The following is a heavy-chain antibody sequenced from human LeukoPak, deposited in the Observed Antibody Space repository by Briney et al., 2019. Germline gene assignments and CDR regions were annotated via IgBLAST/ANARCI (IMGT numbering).Heavy chain of an antibody. Sequence: GASVKVSCKASGYTFTSYGISWVRQAPGQGLEWMGWISAYNGNTNYAQKLQGRVTMTTDTSTSTAYMELRSLRSDDTAVYYCATTYYYDSSGYWEYYFDYWGQGTLVTVSS. CDR1: GYTFTSYG. CDR2: ISAYNGNT. J-gene: IGHJ4*02. CDR3: ATTYYYDSSGYWEYYFDY. D-gene: IGHD3-22*01. V-gene: IGHV1-18*01.